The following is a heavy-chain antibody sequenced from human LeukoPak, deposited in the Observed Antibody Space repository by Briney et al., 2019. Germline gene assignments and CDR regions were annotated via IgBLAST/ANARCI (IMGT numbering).Heavy chain of an antibody. CDR1: GFTVSREY. Sequence: GGSLRLSCVVSGFTVSREYMSWVRQAPGKGLEWVSIIYNTGPTFYADSVKGRTTISRDDSKSTLYLQMNSLRAEDTAVYYCAKKTGTKGHDAFDIWGQGTMVTVSS. D-gene: IGHD1-7*01. CDR2: IYNTGPT. CDR3: AKKTGTKGHDAFDI. V-gene: IGHV3-53*01. J-gene: IGHJ3*02.